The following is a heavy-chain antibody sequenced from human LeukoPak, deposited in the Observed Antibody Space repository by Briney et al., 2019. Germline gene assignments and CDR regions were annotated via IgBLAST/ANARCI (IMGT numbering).Heavy chain of an antibody. Sequence: ASVKVSCKASGYTFIHYGISWVRQAPGQGLEWMGWINTNNGNTNYAQNLQGRVTMTTDTSTSTAYMELRSLRSDDTAVYFCARDLTGSRRRGGSCYFMFGYWGQGTLVTVSS. V-gene: IGHV1-18*01. CDR2: INTNNGNT. CDR1: GYTFIHYG. D-gene: IGHD2-15*01. J-gene: IGHJ4*02. CDR3: ARDLTGSRRRGGSCYFMFGY.